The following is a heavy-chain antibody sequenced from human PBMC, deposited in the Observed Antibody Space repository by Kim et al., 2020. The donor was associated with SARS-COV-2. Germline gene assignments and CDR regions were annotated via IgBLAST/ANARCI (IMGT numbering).Heavy chain of an antibody. CDR3: ARDRVSGGMDV. D-gene: IGHD3-10*01. V-gene: IGHV4-59*01. J-gene: IGHJ6*02. Sequence: GSPTYNSSLSSRYTTSADTSKNQIALKLRSVTAADTAVYYCARDRVSGGMDVWGQGTTVTVSS. CDR2: GSP.